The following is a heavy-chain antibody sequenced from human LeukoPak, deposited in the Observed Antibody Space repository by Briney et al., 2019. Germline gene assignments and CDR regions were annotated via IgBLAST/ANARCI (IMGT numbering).Heavy chain of an antibody. J-gene: IGHJ5*02. CDR2: IKHDGNWK. D-gene: IGHD6-19*01. CDR1: GSTFGNYY. CDR3: AKCSTSAYTTGWCNWIDP. V-gene: IGHV3-7*03. Sequence: GGSLRLSCAASGSTFGNYYMSWVRQAPGKGLEWVANIKHDGNWKFYADSVKGRFTVSRDTSKNTLYLQMNSLRADDTAVYYCAKCSTSAYTTGWCNWIDPWGQGTLVTVSS.